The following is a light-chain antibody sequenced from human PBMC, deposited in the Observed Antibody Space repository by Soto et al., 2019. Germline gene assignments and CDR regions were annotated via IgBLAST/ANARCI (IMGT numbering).Light chain of an antibody. J-gene: IGKJ1*01. CDR1: QSISSW. V-gene: IGKV1-5*01. Sequence: DIQMTQSASTLSASFGDRVTITCRASQSISSWLAWYQQKPGKAPKLLIYDASSLESGVPSRFSGSLYGTEFNLTISSLQTDDFATYYCQQYNSYSWTFGQGTKVDIK. CDR3: QQYNSYSWT. CDR2: DAS.